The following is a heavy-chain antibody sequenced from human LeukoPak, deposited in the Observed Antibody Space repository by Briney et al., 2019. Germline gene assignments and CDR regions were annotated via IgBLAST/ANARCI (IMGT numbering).Heavy chain of an antibody. CDR3: ARPTSKLGSFDY. CDR2: IYYSGST. J-gene: IGHJ4*02. Sequence: SETLSLTCTVSGGSISSSGYYWSWIRQPAGKGLEWIGTIYYSGSTYYNPSLKSRITISVDTSKNQFSLKMRSVTAADTAVYYCARPTSKLGSFDYWGQGTLVTVSS. D-gene: IGHD2/OR15-2a*01. V-gene: IGHV4-39*01. CDR1: GGSISSSGYY.